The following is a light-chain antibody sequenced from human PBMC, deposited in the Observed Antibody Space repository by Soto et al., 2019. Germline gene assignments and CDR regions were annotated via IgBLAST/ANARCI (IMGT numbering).Light chain of an antibody. CDR1: QSISSY. Sequence: PSSLSASVGDRVTITCRTSQSISSYLNWYQQKSGKAPKLLIYAASTLRSGVPSRFSGSGSGTDFTLTICSLQPEDSATYYCQQSSSTPVTSGQGTRLEIK. CDR2: AAS. CDR3: QQSSSTPVT. V-gene: IGKV1-39*01. J-gene: IGKJ5*01.